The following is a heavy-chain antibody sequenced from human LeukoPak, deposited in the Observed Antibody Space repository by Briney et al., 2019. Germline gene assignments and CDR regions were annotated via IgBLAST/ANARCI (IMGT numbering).Heavy chain of an antibody. J-gene: IGHJ4*02. Sequence: SETLSLTCTVSGGSISSGSYYWSWIRQPAGKGLEWIGRIYTSGSTNYNPSLKSRVTISVDTSKNQFSLKLSSVTAADTAVYYCARGYSSSLFDYWGQGTLVTVSS. CDR3: ARGYSSSLFDY. D-gene: IGHD6-13*01. CDR2: IYTSGST. CDR1: GGSISSGSYY. V-gene: IGHV4-61*02.